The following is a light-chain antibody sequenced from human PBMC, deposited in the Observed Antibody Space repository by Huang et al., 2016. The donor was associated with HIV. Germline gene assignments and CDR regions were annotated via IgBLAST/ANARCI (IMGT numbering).Light chain of an antibody. Sequence: VLTQSPGSVSVSLGDSVTVSCRASQSVDSGYLDWYQQKAGRSPRLLVYGTSSRASGIPSRFSGSGSGTEFTLTISRLEPEDFGVYYCHQYGSSKTTFGQGTKVDI. J-gene: IGKJ1*01. CDR2: GTS. CDR1: QSVDSGY. CDR3: HQYGSSKTT. V-gene: IGKV3-20*01.